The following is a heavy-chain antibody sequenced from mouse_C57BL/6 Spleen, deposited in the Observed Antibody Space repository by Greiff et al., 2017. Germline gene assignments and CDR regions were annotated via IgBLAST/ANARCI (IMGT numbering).Heavy chain of an antibody. CDR1: GYTFTSYW. Sequence: VQLQQPGAELVKPGASVQMSCKASGYTFTSYWITWVQQRPGHGLEWIGDIYPGSGSTNYNEKFKSQATLTVDTSSSTAYMQLSSLTSEDSAVYYCAREGVITTVVAPYFDYWRQGTTLTVSS. J-gene: IGHJ2*01. D-gene: IGHD1-1*01. CDR2: IYPGSGST. CDR3: AREGVITTVVAPYFDY. V-gene: IGHV1-55*01.